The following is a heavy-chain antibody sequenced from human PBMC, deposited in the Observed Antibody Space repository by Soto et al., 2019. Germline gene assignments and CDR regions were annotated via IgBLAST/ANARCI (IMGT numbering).Heavy chain of an antibody. V-gene: IGHV2-5*02. CDR1: GFSLRISGVG. CDR3: AHSATVSDAFDI. Sequence: QITLKESGPTLVKPTQTLTLTCTFSGFSLRISGVGVGWIRQPPGKALEWLALIYWDDDKRYSPSLKSRLTSTKDTFKDPVVLTMTNMDRVDTATYYCAHSATVSDAFDIWGQGTMVTVSS. J-gene: IGHJ3*02. D-gene: IGHD2-15*01. CDR2: IYWDDDK.